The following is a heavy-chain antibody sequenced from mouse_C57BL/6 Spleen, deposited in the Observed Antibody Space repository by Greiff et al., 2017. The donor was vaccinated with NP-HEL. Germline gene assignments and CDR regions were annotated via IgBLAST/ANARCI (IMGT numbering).Heavy chain of an antibody. V-gene: IGHV1-64*01. CDR2: IHPNSGST. Sequence: VQLQQSGAELVKPGASVKLSCKASGYTFTSYWMHWVKQRPGQGLEWIGMIHPNSGSTNYNEKFKSKATLTVDKSSSTAYMQLSSLTSEDSAVYYCARSHYGSTNFDYWGQGTTLTVSS. J-gene: IGHJ2*01. D-gene: IGHD1-1*01. CDR3: ARSHYGSTNFDY. CDR1: GYTFTSYW.